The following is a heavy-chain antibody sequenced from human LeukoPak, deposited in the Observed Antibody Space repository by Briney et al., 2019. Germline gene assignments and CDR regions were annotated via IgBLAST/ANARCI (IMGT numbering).Heavy chain of an antibody. Sequence: PSETLSLTCTVSGGSISSYYWSWIRQPPGKGLEWIGYIYYSGSTNYNPSLKSRVTISVDTSKNQFSLKLSSVTAADTAVYYCASLSLDIDYWGQGTLVTVSS. CDR3: ASLSLDIDY. D-gene: IGHD3-9*01. V-gene: IGHV4-59*12. CDR1: GGSISSYY. CDR2: IYYSGST. J-gene: IGHJ4*02.